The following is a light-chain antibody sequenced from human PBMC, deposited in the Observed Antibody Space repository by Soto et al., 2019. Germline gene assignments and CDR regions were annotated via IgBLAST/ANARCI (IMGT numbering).Light chain of an antibody. CDR1: QSVSDSY. V-gene: IGKV3-20*01. CDR3: QHYGTSGL. J-gene: IGKJ3*01. CDR2: AS. Sequence: EIVLTQSPGTLSLSPGERATLSCRASQSVSDSYLAWYQQKPGQAPRLLIYASSRATGILDRFSGSGSGTDFTLTISRLEPEDFAVYYCQHYGTSGLFGPGTKVDIK.